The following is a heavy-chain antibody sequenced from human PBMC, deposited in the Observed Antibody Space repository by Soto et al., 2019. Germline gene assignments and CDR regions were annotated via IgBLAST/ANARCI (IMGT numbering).Heavy chain of an antibody. Sequence: SETRSLTCVVSGGSINSDGYSWNWIRQSPGKGLEWIGYIYHSGSTYYSPSLKSRVTISVDKSKNQFSLKLSSVTAADTAVFYCARGFCSGTGCYYFDHWGLGTLVTVSS. V-gene: IGHV4-30-2*06. CDR3: ARGFCSGTGCYYFDH. CDR2: IYHSGST. D-gene: IGHD2-15*01. CDR1: GGSINSDGYS. J-gene: IGHJ4*02.